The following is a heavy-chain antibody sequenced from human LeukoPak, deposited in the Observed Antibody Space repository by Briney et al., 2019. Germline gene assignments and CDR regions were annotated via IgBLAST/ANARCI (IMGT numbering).Heavy chain of an antibody. CDR1: GGSISSSHW. CDR3: ARDVSIAAAGRFVL. J-gene: IGHJ4*02. CDR2: IYHSGST. Sequence: SGTLSLTCAVSGGSISSSHWWSWVRQPPGKGLEWIGEIYHSGSTNYNPSLKSRITISVDMSKNQFSLKLSSVTAADTAVYYCARDVSIAAAGRFVLWGQGTLVIVSS. V-gene: IGHV4-4*02. D-gene: IGHD6-13*01.